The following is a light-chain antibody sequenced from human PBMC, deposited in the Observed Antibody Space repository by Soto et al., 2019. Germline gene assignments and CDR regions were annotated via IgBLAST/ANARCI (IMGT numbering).Light chain of an antibody. V-gene: IGKV1-17*01. J-gene: IGKJ1*01. Sequence: INMNISPASLSVSLRDRVTITFRASQGIRNDLGWYQQKPGKAPKRLIYAAYSLQSGVPSRFSGSGSGTEFTLTISSLQPEDFATYYCVQPNSYLWPSGQGTMV. CDR2: AAY. CDR1: QGIRND. CDR3: VQPNSYLWP.